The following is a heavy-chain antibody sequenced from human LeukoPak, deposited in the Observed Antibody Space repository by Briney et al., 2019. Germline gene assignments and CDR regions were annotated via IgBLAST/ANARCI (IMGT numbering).Heavy chain of an antibody. CDR3: ARGVPATALYFDY. CDR2: IIPIFGTA. Sequence: VASVKVSCKASGGTFTNYAINWVRQAPGQGLEWMGGIIPIFGTANYAQKFQGRVTITADESTSTAYMELSSLRSEDTAVYYCARGVPATALYFDYWGQGTLVTVSS. J-gene: IGHJ4*02. D-gene: IGHD2-2*01. V-gene: IGHV1-69*13. CDR1: GGTFTNYA.